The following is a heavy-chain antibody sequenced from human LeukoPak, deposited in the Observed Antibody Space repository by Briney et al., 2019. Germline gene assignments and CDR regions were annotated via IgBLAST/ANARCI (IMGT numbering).Heavy chain of an antibody. CDR1: GGSFSGYY. V-gene: IGHV4-34*01. J-gene: IGHJ6*03. D-gene: IGHD2-2*01. CDR2: INHSGST. CDR3: ARGLIVVVTAAMGYYYYYYMDV. Sequence: TSSETLSLTCAVYGGSFSGYYWSWIRHPPEKGLEWIGEINHSGSTNYNPSLKRRVTISVDTSKNQFSLKLSSVTAADTAVYYCARGLIVVVTAAMGYYYYYYMDVWGKGTTVTVSS.